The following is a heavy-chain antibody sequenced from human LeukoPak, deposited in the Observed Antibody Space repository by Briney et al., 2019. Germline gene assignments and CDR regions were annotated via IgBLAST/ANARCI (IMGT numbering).Heavy chain of an antibody. V-gene: IGHV3-23*01. CDR1: GFTFSTYT. CDR2: VNGGGNT. D-gene: IGHD6-25*01. J-gene: IGHJ6*02. Sequence: GGSLRLSCAASGFTFSTYTLSWVRQAPGKGLEWVSAVNGGGNTWYAGSVKGRFTISRDNSKNTLYLQMNSLRAEDTAVYYCARETAGYYYGMDVWGQGTTVTVSS. CDR3: ARETAGYYYGMDV.